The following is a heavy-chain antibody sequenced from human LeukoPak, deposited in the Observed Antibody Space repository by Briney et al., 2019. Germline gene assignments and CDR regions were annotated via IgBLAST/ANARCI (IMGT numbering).Heavy chain of an antibody. V-gene: IGHV4-34*01. CDR3: ASPEYSYGANDYGDYHPSFDY. Sequence: PSETLSLTCAVYGGSFSGYYWSWIRQPPGKGLEWIGEINHIGSTNYNPSLKSRVTISVDTSKNQFSLKLSSVTAADTAVYYCASPEYSYGANDYGDYHPSFDYWGQGTLVTVSS. J-gene: IGHJ4*02. CDR1: GGSFSGYY. D-gene: IGHD4-17*01. CDR2: INHIGST.